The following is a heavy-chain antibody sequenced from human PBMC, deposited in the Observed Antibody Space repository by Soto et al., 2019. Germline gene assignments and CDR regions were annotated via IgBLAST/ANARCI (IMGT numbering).Heavy chain of an antibody. V-gene: IGHV4-59*08. J-gene: IGHJ4*02. Sequence: PSDTLSLTCTVSGCSISSYYWSWIRQPPGKGLEWIGFIYYSGSTNYNPSLKSRVTISVDTSKNQFSLKLLFVAAADTAVYYGARLRSGSTFFEYWAQGTLVNVS. CDR2: IYYSGST. D-gene: IGHD3-10*01. CDR1: GCSISSYY. CDR3: ARLRSGSTFFEY.